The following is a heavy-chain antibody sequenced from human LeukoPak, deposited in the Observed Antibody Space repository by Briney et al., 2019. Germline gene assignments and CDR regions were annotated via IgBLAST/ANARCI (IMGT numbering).Heavy chain of an antibody. V-gene: IGHV3-11*01. CDR1: GFTFSDYY. J-gene: IGHJ4*02. Sequence: PGGSLRLSCAASGFTFSDYYMSWIRQAPGKGLEWVSYISSSGSTIYYADSVKGRFTISRDNAENSLYLQMNSLRAEDTAVYYCARAEQYYYDSSGYYYDYWGQGTLVTVSS. CDR2: ISSSGSTI. D-gene: IGHD3-22*01. CDR3: ARAEQYYYDSSGYYYDY.